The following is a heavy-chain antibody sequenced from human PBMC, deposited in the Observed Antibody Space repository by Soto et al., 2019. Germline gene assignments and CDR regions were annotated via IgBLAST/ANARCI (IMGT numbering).Heavy chain of an antibody. J-gene: IGHJ4*02. D-gene: IGHD6-19*01. CDR1: GFDFGYYA. CDR2: ISDSGRPT. Sequence: EVQLLDSGGGLVQPGGSLRLSCAASGFDFGYYAMGWVRQAPGKGLEWVSCISDSGRPTYYADSVKGRFTVSRDNSQKTLYLLMNSLRAEDTARYYCAKDARRSSGWYYFDYWGQGSLVTVSS. CDR3: AKDARRSSGWYYFDY. V-gene: IGHV3-23*01.